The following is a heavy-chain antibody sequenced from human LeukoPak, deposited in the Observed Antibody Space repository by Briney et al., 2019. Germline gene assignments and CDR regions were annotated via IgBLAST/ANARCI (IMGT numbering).Heavy chain of an antibody. Sequence: SETLSLTCAVSGGSISSSNWWSCIRQPPGKGLEWIGESIHSGSTNYNPSLKSRVTISVATSKNQFSLKMGSVTAADTAVYYCERGRFGAYTCSGGSCSSDSYYYYGMDVWGQGTTVTVSS. V-gene: IGHV4-4*02. CDR3: ERGRFGAYTCSGGSCSSDSYYYYGMDV. D-gene: IGHD2-15*01. CDR1: GGSISSSNW. J-gene: IGHJ6*02. CDR2: SIHSGST.